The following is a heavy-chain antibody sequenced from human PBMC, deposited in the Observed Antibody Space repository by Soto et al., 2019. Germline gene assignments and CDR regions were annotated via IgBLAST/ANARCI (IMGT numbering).Heavy chain of an antibody. J-gene: IGHJ5*02. D-gene: IGHD6-13*01. V-gene: IGHV3-21*01. CDR3: ARARIAAAGNNWFDP. CDR2: ISSSSSYI. CDR1: GFTFSRYS. Sequence: PGGSLRLSCAASGFTFSRYSMNWVRQAPGKGLEWVSSISSSSSYIYYADSVKGRFTISRDNAKNSLYLQMNSLRAEDTAVYYCARARIAAAGNNWFDPWGQGTLVTVSS.